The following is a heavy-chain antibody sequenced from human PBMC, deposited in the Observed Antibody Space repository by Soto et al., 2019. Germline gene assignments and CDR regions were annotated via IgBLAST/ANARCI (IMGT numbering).Heavy chain of an antibody. CDR2: VYHNGNI. J-gene: IGHJ4*02. CDR3: AAPPRY. V-gene: IGHV4-59*01. CDR1: GGSISSYY. D-gene: IGHD6-6*01. Sequence: PSETLSLTCTVSGGSISSYYWSWIRLPPGKGLEWIGYVYHNGNINYNPSLKSRVTVSVDTSKNQFSLKLTSVTAADTAVYYCAAPPRYWGQGTLVTVSS.